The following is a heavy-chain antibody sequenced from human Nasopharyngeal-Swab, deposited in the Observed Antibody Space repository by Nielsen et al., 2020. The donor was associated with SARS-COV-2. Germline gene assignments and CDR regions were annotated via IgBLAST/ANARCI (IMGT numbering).Heavy chain of an antibody. CDR3: ARGHDSSSGKGPIDY. CDR2: IIPIFGTA. D-gene: IGHD6-6*01. J-gene: IGHJ4*02. Sequence: WVRQAPGQGLEWMGGIIPIFGTANYAQKFQGRVTITADESTGTAYMELSSLRSEDTAVYYCARGHDSSSGKGPIDYWGQGTLVTVSS. V-gene: IGHV1-69*01.